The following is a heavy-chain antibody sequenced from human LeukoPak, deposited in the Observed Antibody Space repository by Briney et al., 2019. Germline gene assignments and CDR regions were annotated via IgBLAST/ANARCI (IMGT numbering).Heavy chain of an antibody. CDR3: AKVGLFRGGNWFDP. CDR2: IIPIFGTA. D-gene: IGHD2-15*01. CDR1: GGTFSSYA. J-gene: IGHJ5*02. Sequence: ASVKVSCKASGGTFSSYAISWVRQAPGQGLEWMGRIIPIFGTANYAQKFQGRVTITTDESTSTAYMELSSLRSEDTAVYYCAKVGLFRGGNWFDPWGQGTLVTVSS. V-gene: IGHV1-69*05.